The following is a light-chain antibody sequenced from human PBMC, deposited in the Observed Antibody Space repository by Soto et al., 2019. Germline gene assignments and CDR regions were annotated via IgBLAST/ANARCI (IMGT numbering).Light chain of an antibody. Sequence: QSVLTQPRSVSASPGQSVTISCTGTRSDVGGYNYVSWYQHHPGKAPKLMIYGVSARPSGVPDRFSGSKSGNTASLTISGLQAEDEADYYCCSYAGTPDVFGTGTKLTVL. CDR1: RSDVGGYNY. V-gene: IGLV2-11*01. CDR3: CSYAGTPDV. J-gene: IGLJ1*01. CDR2: GVS.